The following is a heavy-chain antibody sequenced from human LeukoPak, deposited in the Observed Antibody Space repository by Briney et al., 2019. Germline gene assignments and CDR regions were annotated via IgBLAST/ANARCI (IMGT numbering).Heavy chain of an antibody. D-gene: IGHD5-18*01. CDR2: ISYDGSNK. V-gene: IGHV3-30*18. CDR1: GFTFSSYG. J-gene: IGHJ4*02. Sequence: GGSLRLSCAASGFTFSSYGMHWVRQAPGKGLEWVAVISYDGSNKYYADSVEGRFTISRDNSKNTLYLQMNSLRAEDTAVYYCAKDSRPRGYSYGSDYWGQGTLVTVSS. CDR3: AKDSRPRGYSYGSDY.